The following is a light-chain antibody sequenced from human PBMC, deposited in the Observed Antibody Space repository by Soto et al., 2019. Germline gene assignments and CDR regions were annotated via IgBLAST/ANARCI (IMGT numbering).Light chain of an antibody. CDR3: AAWDDSLNGVV. V-gene: IGLV1-44*01. J-gene: IGLJ2*01. Sequence: QSVLTQSPSASGTPGQRVTISCSGSSSNIGSNIVNRYQQLPGTAPKLLIYISSHRPSGVPDRFSGSKSGTSASLAISGLQSEDEAVYYCAAWDDSLNGVVFGGGTKLTVL. CDR1: SSNIGSNI. CDR2: ISS.